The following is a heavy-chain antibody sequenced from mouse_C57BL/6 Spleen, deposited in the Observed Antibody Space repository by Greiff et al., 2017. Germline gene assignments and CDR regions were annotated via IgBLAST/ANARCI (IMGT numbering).Heavy chain of an antibody. V-gene: IGHV1-55*01. Sequence: QVQLQQPGAELVKPGASVKMSCKASGYTFTSYWITWVKQRPGQGLEWIGDIYPGSGSTNYNEKFKSKATLTVDTSSSTAYMQHSSLTSEDSAVYYCARSDGYYGYFDVWGTGTTRTVSS. CDR2: IYPGSGST. J-gene: IGHJ1*03. CDR1: GYTFTSYW. D-gene: IGHD2-3*01. CDR3: ARSDGYYGYFDV.